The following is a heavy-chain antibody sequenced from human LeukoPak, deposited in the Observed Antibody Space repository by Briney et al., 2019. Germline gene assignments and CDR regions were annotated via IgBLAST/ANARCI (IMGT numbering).Heavy chain of an antibody. Sequence: SETLSLTCTVSGGSISNSNYYRGWIRQPPGKGLEWIGEINHSGSTNYNPSLKSRVTISVDTSKKQFSLKLSSVTAADTAVYYCVTYYFDSSGPKKNYWGQGTLVTVSS. V-gene: IGHV4-39*07. CDR1: GGSISNSNYY. CDR2: INHSGST. J-gene: IGHJ4*02. CDR3: VTYYFDSSGPKKNY. D-gene: IGHD3-22*01.